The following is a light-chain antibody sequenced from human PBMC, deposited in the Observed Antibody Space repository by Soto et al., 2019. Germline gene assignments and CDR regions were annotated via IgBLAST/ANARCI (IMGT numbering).Light chain of an antibody. CDR3: SSYTGSSSRFV. J-gene: IGLJ2*01. CDR1: SSDVGGYNY. V-gene: IGLV2-14*01. Sequence: QSALTQPASVSGSPGQSITISCTGTSSDVGGYNYVSWYQQHPGKAPKLMIYEVSNRPSGVSNRFSGFKSGNTASLTISGLQAEDEADYYCSSYTGSSSRFVFGAGTKLTVL. CDR2: EVS.